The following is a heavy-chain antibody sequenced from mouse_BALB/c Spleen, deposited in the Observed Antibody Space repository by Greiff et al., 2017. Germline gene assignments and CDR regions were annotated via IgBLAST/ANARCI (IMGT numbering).Heavy chain of an antibody. V-gene: IGHV2-9*02. CDR1: GFSLTSYG. J-gene: IGHJ3*01. D-gene: IGHD2-4*01. CDR2: IWAGGST. CDR3: ARDMITTTTWFAY. Sequence: VMLVESGPGLVAPSQSLSITCTVSGFSLTSYGVHWVRQPPGKGLEWLGVIWAGGSTNYNSALMSRLSISKDNSKSQVFLKMNSLQTDDTAMYYCARDMITTTTWFAYWGQGTLVTVSA.